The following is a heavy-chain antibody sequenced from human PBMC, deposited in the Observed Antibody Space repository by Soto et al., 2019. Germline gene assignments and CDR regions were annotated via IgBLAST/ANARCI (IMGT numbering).Heavy chain of an antibody. CDR3: AKSDTRSSSGFVMDV. CDR1: GFSFSNYA. D-gene: IGHD5-18*01. CDR2: ISGSGGST. J-gene: IGHJ6*02. V-gene: IGHV3-23*01. Sequence: EVQLLESGGGLVQPGGSLRLSCAASGFSFSNYAMNWVRQAPGKGLEWVSTISGSGGSTFYADSVKGRFTISRDNFKDTLYLQMISLRAEDTAVYYCAKSDTRSSSGFVMDVWGQGTTVTVSS.